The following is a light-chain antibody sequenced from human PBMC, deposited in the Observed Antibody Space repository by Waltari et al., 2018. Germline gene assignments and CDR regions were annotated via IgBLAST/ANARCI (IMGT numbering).Light chain of an antibody. CDR2: EVN. Sequence: QSALTQPPSAAGSPGQSVTISCTGTSSDDGGDNYYSWYQHHPGKAPNLIISEVNKRPSRVPDRFSGSKSGNTASLTVSGLQADDEADYYCTSYAGSHNWVFGGGTQLTVL. CDR3: TSYAGSHNWV. CDR1: SSDDGGDNY. J-gene: IGLJ2*01. V-gene: IGLV2-8*01.